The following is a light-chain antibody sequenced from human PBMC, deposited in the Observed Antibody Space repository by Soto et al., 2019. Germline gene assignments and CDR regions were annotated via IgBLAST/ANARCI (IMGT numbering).Light chain of an antibody. Sequence: EIVLTQSPGTLSLSPGEGATLSCRASQSVSSTYLAWYQHKPGQAPRLLIYSASRRASGIPDRFSGSGSGTDFTLTINSLEPEDFAEYYCQQYSGPGMYTFGQGTQLEIK. CDR2: SAS. CDR3: QQYSGPGMYT. CDR1: QSVSSTY. V-gene: IGKV3-20*01. J-gene: IGKJ2*01.